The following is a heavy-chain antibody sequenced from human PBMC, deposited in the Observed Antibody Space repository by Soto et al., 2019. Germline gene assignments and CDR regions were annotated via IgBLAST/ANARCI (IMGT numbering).Heavy chain of an antibody. CDR2: IYSGGGT. V-gene: IGHV3-66*01. CDR3: ARVFKPEDYYYYYYMDV. Sequence: GGSLRLSCAASGLTVRSNYMSWVRQAPGKGLEWVSIIYSGGGTYYADSVKGRFTISRDNSKNTLFLQMNSLRVEDTAVYYCARVFKPEDYYYYYYMDVWGKGTTVTVSS. CDR1: GLTVRSNY. J-gene: IGHJ6*03.